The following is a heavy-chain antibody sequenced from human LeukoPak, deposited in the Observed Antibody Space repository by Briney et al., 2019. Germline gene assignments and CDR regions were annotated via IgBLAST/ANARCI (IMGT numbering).Heavy chain of an antibody. Sequence: GESLKISCQGSGYSFTSYRIAWVRQMPGKGLEWMGIIHPGDSDTRYSPSFQGQVTISADKSISTAYLQWRSLKASDTAMYYCARMVRGIDNWFDPWGQGTLVTVSS. CDR3: ARMVRGIDNWFDP. D-gene: IGHD3-10*01. CDR2: IHPGDSDT. CDR1: GYSFTSYR. V-gene: IGHV5-51*01. J-gene: IGHJ5*02.